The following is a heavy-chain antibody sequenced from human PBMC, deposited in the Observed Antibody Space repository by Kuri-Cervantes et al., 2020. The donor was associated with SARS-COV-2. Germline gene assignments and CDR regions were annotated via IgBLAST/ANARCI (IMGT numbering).Heavy chain of an antibody. CDR2: ISGSGGST. V-gene: IGHV3-23*01. J-gene: IGHJ4*02. CDR3: ARDLPYYYDSGGYDFDY. Sequence: GESLKISCAASGFTFSSYAMSWVRQAPGKGLEWVSAISGSGGSTYYADSVKGRFTISRDNSKNTLYLQMNSLRAEDTAVYYCARDLPYYYDSGGYDFDYWGQGTLVTVSS. D-gene: IGHD3-22*01. CDR1: GFTFSSYA.